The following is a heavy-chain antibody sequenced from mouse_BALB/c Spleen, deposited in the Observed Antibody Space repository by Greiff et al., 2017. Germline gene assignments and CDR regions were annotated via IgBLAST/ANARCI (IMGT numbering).Heavy chain of an antibody. CDR3: ARRDYFDY. Sequence: DLVKPGASVKLSCKASGYTFTSYWINWIKQRPGQGLEWIGRIAPGSGSTYYNEMFKGKATLTVDTSSSPAYIQLRSLSSEDSAVYCCARRDYFDYWGQGTTLTVSS. CDR2: IAPGSGST. CDR1: GYTFTSYW. J-gene: IGHJ2*01. V-gene: IGHV1S41*01.